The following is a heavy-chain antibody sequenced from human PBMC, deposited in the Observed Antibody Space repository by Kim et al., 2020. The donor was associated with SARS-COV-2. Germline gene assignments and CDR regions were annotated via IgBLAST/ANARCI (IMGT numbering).Heavy chain of an antibody. D-gene: IGHD3-22*01. Sequence: SVKVSCKASGGTFSSYAISWVRQAPGQGLEWMGGIIPIFGTANYAQKFQGRVTITADESTSTAYMELSSLRSEDTAVYYCARDSTFGSSGHYQSDWGQGTLVTVSS. CDR3: ARDSTFGSSGHYQSD. CDR1: GGTFSSYA. V-gene: IGHV1-69*13. J-gene: IGHJ4*02. CDR2: IIPIFGTA.